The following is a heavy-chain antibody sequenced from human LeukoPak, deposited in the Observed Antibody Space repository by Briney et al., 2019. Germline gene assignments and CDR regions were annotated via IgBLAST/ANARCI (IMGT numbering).Heavy chain of an antibody. Sequence: GGSLRLSCAPPRFTPSSYEMNWVRPAPGEGLGWVSYISSSGSYIYYADSVKGRFTISRDNAKNSLYLQMISLRAEDTAVYYCARDRVGATNYYMDGWGKGTTVTVSS. CDR2: ISSSGSYI. CDR3: ARDRVGATNYYMDG. V-gene: IGHV3-48*03. D-gene: IGHD1-26*01. CDR1: RFTPSSYE. J-gene: IGHJ6*03.